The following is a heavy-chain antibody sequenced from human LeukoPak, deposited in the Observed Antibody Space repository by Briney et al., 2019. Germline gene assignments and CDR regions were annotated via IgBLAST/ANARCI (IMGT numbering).Heavy chain of an antibody. J-gene: IGHJ4*02. CDR3: ASYADTAMVRYDY. D-gene: IGHD5-18*01. Sequence: SETLSLTCIVSGGSISNYYWSWFRQPPGKGLEWIGYIYQSGATSYNPSLKSRVTISIDMSKNQISLKLGSVTAADTAVYYCASYADTAMVRYDYWGQGTLVTVSS. CDR2: IYQSGAT. CDR1: GGSISNYY. V-gene: IGHV4-59*12.